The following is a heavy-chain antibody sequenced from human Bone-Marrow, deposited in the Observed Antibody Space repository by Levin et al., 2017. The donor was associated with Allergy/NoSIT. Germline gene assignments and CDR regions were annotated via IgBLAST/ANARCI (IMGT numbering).Heavy chain of an antibody. V-gene: IGHV4-38-2*01. J-gene: IGHJ4*02. CDR3: TRTLGYCSGDSCYYYFDH. CDR1: GYSISSGYS. D-gene: IGHD2-15*01. CDR2: ISQSGST. Sequence: NASETLSLICGVSGYSISSGYSWGWIRQPPGKGLEWMGSISQSGSTHYNPSLKSRVTISLDTSKNQFSLGLSSVTAADTAVYFCTRTLGYCSGDSCYYYFDHWGQGALVTVSS.